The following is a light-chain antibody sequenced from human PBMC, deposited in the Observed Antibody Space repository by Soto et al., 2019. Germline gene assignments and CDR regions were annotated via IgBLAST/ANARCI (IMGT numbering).Light chain of an antibody. CDR1: SSDVGGYIY. CDR3: SSYTSSSTTV. V-gene: IGLV2-14*01. Sequence: QSVLTQPASVSGSPGQSITISCTGTSSDVGGYIYVSWYQQHPGKAPKLMIYDVSNRPSGVSNRFSGSKSGNTASLTISGLQAEDEADYYCSSYTSSSTTVFGTGTKVTVL. CDR2: DVS. J-gene: IGLJ1*01.